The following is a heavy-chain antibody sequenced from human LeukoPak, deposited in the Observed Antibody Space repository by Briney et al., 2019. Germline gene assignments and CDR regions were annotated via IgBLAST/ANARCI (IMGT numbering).Heavy chain of an antibody. Sequence: GGCLRLSCAASGFTFSTYWMHWVRHAPGKGLVWVSGINSDGSTTTYADSVRGRFTISRDNAKNTLYLQMNSLRPEDTAVYYCARAYGSGSQVINYFDFWGQGALVTVSS. J-gene: IGHJ4*02. CDR2: INSDGSTT. CDR1: GFTFSTYW. CDR3: ARAYGSGSQVINYFDF. V-gene: IGHV3-74*01. D-gene: IGHD3-10*01.